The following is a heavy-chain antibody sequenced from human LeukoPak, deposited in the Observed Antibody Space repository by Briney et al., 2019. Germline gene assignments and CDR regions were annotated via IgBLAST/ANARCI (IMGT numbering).Heavy chain of an antibody. CDR1: GGSISSSSYY. Sequence: KASETLSLTCTVSGGSISSSSYYWGWIRQPPGKGLECIGSIYYSGSTYYNPSLKSRVTISVDTSKNQFSLKLSSVTAADTAVYYCARQSYDYFDYWGQGTLVTVSS. D-gene: IGHD1-26*01. CDR3: ARQSYDYFDY. CDR2: IYYSGST. J-gene: IGHJ4*02. V-gene: IGHV4-39*01.